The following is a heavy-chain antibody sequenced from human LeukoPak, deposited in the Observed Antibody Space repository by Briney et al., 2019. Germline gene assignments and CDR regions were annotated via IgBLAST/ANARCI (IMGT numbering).Heavy chain of an antibody. CDR2: IYYSGST. V-gene: IGHV4-59*01. CDR3: ARDLGITMTVVGSVGAFDI. CDR1: GGSFSGYY. D-gene: IGHD3-22*01. J-gene: IGHJ3*02. Sequence: ASETLSLTCAVYGGSFSGYYWSWIRQPPGKGLEWIGYIYYSGSTNYNPSLKSRVTISVDTSKNQFSLKLSSVTAADTAVYYCARDLGITMTVVGSVGAFDIWGQGTMVTVSS.